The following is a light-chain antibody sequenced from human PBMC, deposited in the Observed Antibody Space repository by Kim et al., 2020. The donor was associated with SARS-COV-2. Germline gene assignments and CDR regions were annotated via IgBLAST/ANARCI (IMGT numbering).Light chain of an antibody. CDR3: QQYGSSPLT. Sequence: SPGKRATLSCRASQSVSRSFLMWYQQKPGQAPRLLIYGASSRATGIPDRFSGGASGADFTLTISRLEPEDFAVYYCQQYGSSPLTFGEGTKLEI. J-gene: IGKJ4*01. CDR1: QSVSRSF. V-gene: IGKV3-20*01. CDR2: GAS.